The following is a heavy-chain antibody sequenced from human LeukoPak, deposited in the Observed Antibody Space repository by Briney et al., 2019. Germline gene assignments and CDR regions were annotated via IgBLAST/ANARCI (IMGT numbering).Heavy chain of an antibody. CDR1: GFFFSDYG. D-gene: IGHD2-21*01. CDR3: ARGLSDSPPTLDY. J-gene: IGHJ4*02. V-gene: IGHV3-33*01. Sequence: GGSLRLSCEASGFFFSDYGMHWVRQVPGKGLEWVAVIWHDGSLKYYADSVKGRFTISRDNFKNTVYLQMNSLGPEDTAIYFCARGLSDSPPTLDYWGQGTLVAVSS. CDR2: IWHDGSLK.